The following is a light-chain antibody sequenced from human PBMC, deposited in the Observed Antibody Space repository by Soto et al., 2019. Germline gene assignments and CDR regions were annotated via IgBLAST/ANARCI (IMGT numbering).Light chain of an antibody. Sequence: EIVLTQSPDTLSLSPGERATLSCRASQSLSSNYLAWYQQKPGQAPRLVIYGASSRATGIPDRFSGSGSGTDFTLTISSLEPEDFAVYYCQQYGASPRTFGQGTKVDIK. CDR2: GAS. J-gene: IGKJ1*01. CDR3: QQYGASPRT. V-gene: IGKV3-20*01. CDR1: QSLSSNY.